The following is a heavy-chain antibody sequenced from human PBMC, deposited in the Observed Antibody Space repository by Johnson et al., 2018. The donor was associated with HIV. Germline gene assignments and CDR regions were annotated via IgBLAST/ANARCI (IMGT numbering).Heavy chain of an antibody. J-gene: IGHJ3*01. V-gene: IGHV3-9*01. CDR2: IRRNSGSI. CDR3: AVLCSGCADAFDV. D-gene: IGHD2/OR15-2a*01. Sequence: VQLVESGGGLVQPGRSLRLSCAASGFTFDDYAMPWIRQAPGQGLEWVSGIRRNSGSIGYADSVNGRFTISRYNAKNSLYLQMNSLRAEDGAVYYCAVLCSGCADAFDVWGQGTMVTVS. CDR1: GFTFDDYA.